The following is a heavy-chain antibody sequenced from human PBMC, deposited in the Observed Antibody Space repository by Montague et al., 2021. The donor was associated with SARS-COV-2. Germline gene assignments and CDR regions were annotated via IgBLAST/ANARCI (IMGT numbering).Heavy chain of an antibody. CDR3: TRGDLRYSSSWYLDY. CDR2: INHSGST. CDR1: GGSFSGYY. D-gene: IGHD6-13*01. V-gene: IGHV4-34*01. Sequence: SETLSLTCAVYGGSFSGYYWSWIRQPPGKGLEWIGEINHSGSTNXNPSLKGRVTISVDTSKNQFSLKLSSVTAADTAVYYCTRGDLRYSSSWYLDYWGQGTLVTVSS. J-gene: IGHJ4*02.